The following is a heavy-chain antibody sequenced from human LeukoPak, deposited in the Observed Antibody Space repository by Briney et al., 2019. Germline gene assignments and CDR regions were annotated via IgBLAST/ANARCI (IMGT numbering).Heavy chain of an antibody. Sequence: GGSLRLSCAASGFTFSSYDMSWVRQAPGKGLEWVSAISGSGGSTYYADSVKGRFTISRDNSKNTLYLQMNSLRAEDTAVYYCAKDPTAGDYLRWGQGTLVTVSS. J-gene: IGHJ4*02. CDR3: AKDPTAGDYLR. CDR1: GFTFSSYD. D-gene: IGHD4-17*01. V-gene: IGHV3-23*01. CDR2: ISGSGGST.